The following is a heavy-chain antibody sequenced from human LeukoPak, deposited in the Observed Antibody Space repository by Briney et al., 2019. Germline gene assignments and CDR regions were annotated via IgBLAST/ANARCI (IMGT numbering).Heavy chain of an antibody. CDR3: ARDRFWRGGPPSFDY. Sequence: ASVKVSCKASGYTFTSYGISWVRQAPGQGLEWMGWISAYNGNTNYAQKLQGRVTKTTDTSTSTAYMELRSLRSDDTAVYYCARDRFWRGGPPSFDYWGQGTLVTVSS. V-gene: IGHV1-18*01. J-gene: IGHJ4*02. D-gene: IGHD3-3*01. CDR2: ISAYNGNT. CDR1: GYTFTSYG.